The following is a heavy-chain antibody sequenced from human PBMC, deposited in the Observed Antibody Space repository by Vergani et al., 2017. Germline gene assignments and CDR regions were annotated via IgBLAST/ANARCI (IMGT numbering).Heavy chain of an antibody. CDR2: IYYSGST. V-gene: IGHV4-30-4*08. CDR3: SRDTVPTAGYYYGMDV. CDR1: GGSISSGDYY. D-gene: IGHD2-8*01. J-gene: IGHJ6*02. Sequence: QVQLQESGPGLVKPSQTLSLTCTVSGGSISSGDYYWSWIRQPPGKGLEWIGYIYYSGSTYYNPSLQSRVTISVDTSKNQFSLKLSSVTAADTAVYYCSRDTVPTAGYYYGMDVWGQGTTVTVSS.